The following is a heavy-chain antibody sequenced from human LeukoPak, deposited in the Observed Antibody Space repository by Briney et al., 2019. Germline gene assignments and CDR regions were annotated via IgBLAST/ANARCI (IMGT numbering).Heavy chain of an antibody. D-gene: IGHD3-22*01. Sequence: SVKVSCKASGGTFSSYAISWVRQAPGQGLGWMGGIIPIFGTANYAQKFQGRVTITTDESTSTAYMELSSLRSEDTAVYYCATGGHYDSSGYYRYWGQGTLVTVSS. CDR1: GGTFSSYA. CDR3: ATGGHYDSSGYYRY. CDR2: IIPIFGTA. V-gene: IGHV1-69*05. J-gene: IGHJ4*02.